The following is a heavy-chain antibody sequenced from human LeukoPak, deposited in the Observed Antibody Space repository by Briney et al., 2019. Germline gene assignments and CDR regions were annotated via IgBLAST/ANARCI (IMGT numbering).Heavy chain of an antibody. V-gene: IGHV4-34*01. J-gene: IGHJ4*02. CDR1: GGSFSGYY. CDR3: ARIGIAVAGRVY. CDR2: INHSGST. Sequence: SETLSLTCAVYGGSFSGYYWSWIRQPPGKGLEWIGEINHSGSTNYNPSLKSRVTISVDTSKNQSSLKLSSVTAADTAVYYCARIGIAVAGRVYWGQGTLVTVSS. D-gene: IGHD6-19*01.